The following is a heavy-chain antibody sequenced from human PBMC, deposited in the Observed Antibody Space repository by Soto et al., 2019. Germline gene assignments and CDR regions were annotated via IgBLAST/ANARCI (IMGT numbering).Heavy chain of an antibody. D-gene: IGHD3-3*01. Sequence: SETLSLTCTVSGGSISSSSYYWGWIRQPPGKGLEWIGSIYYSGSTYSNPSLKSRVTISVDTSKNQFSLKLSSVTAADTAVYYCARQRXEITIFGVVINSYGMDVWGQGTTVTVSS. CDR2: IYYSGST. J-gene: IGHJ6*02. CDR3: ARQRXEITIFGVVINSYGMDV. CDR1: GGSISSSSYY. V-gene: IGHV4-39*01.